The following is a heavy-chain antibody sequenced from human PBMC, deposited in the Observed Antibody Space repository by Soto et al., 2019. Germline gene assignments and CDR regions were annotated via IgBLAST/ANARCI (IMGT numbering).Heavy chain of an antibody. J-gene: IGHJ6*02. V-gene: IGHV3-9*01. CDR2: ISWNSGSI. D-gene: IGHD6-25*01. CDR3: AGSAARAFDYYGMDV. Sequence: SGGSLRLSCAASGFTFYDYAMHWVRQAPGKGLEWVSGISWNSGSIGYAGSLKGRFTISRANAKNSLYLQMNRLRAEDTALYYCAGSAARAFDYYGMDVWGQGTTVTVPS. CDR1: GFTFYDYA.